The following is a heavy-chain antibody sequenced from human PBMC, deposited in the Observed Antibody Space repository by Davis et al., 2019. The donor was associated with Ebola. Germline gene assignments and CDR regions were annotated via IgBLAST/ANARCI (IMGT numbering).Heavy chain of an antibody. CDR1: GFTFSNFW. Sequence: GESLKISCAASGFTFSNFWMSWFRQAPGKGLEWVANIKQDGSEKYYVDSVEGRFTISRDNAKNSLYLQMNSLRAEDTAVYYCARGPSTGNSFSYWGQGTLATVSS. J-gene: IGHJ4*02. D-gene: IGHD6-13*01. V-gene: IGHV3-7*01. CDR2: IKQDGSEK. CDR3: ARGPSTGNSFSY.